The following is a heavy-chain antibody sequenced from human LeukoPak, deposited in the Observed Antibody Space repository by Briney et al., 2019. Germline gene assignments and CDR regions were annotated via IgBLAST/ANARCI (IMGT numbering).Heavy chain of an antibody. CDR2: IMQDGSEK. J-gene: IGHJ4*02. Sequence: QSGGSLRLSCAASGFTFSNYWMSWVRQVPGKGLEWVANIMQDGSEKFYVGSVKGRFTISRDNAKNSLYLQMNSLRAEDTAVYYCARTNYYDSNRAYYRQFDYWGQGTLVTVSS. CDR1: GFTFSNYW. V-gene: IGHV3-7*01. D-gene: IGHD3-22*01. CDR3: ARTNYYDSNRAYYRQFDY.